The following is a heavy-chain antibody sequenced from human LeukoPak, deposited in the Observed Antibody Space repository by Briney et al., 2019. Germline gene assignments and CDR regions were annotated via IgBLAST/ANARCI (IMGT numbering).Heavy chain of an antibody. Sequence: GSLRLSCAASGFTFSNVWMSWVRQAPGKGLEWVANIKQDGSEKYYVDSVKGRFTISRDNAKNSLYLQMNSLRAEDTAVYYCARDTDPNHIYYYYGMDVWGQGTTVTVSS. CDR3: ARDTDPNHIYYYYGMDV. D-gene: IGHD2-21*01. V-gene: IGHV3-7*01. CDR2: IKQDGSEK. J-gene: IGHJ6*02. CDR1: GFTFSNVW.